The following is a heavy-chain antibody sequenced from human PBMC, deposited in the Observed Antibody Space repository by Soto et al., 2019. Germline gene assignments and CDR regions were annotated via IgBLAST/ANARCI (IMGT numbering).Heavy chain of an antibody. Sequence: QVQLQESGPGLVKPSETLSLTCTVSGGSISSYYWSWIRQPPGKGLEWIGYIYYSGSTNYNPSLKSRVTISVDTAKNQFCLKLSSVTAADTAVYYCARAGGCSGGSCYPDAFDIWGQGTMVTVSS. V-gene: IGHV4-59*01. J-gene: IGHJ3*02. CDR1: GGSISSYY. CDR3: ARAGGCSGGSCYPDAFDI. D-gene: IGHD2-15*01. CDR2: IYYSGST.